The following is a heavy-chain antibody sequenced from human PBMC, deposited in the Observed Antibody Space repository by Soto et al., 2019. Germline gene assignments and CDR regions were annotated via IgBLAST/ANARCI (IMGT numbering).Heavy chain of an antibody. J-gene: IGHJ6*02. V-gene: IGHV3-30-3*01. CDR1: GFTFSSYA. D-gene: IGHD2-15*01. Sequence: QVQLVESGGGVVQPGRSLRLSCAASGFTFSSYAMYWVRQAPGKGLEWVAVISYDGNNKHYADSVKARFTIARDNSKNTLYLQMNSLRAEDTAVYYCARAGCDGGTCYTLVGLRYGMDVWGQGTTVTVSS. CDR2: ISYDGNNK. CDR3: ARAGCDGGTCYTLVGLRYGMDV.